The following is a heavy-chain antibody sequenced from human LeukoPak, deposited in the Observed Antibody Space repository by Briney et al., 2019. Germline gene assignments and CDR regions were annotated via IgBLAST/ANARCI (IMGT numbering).Heavy chain of an antibody. D-gene: IGHD6-13*01. J-gene: IGHJ4*02. V-gene: IGHV3-7*01. CDR3: ARESPRSIAAAGTFDY. CDR1: GFTFSSYW. CDR2: IKQDGSEK. Sequence: GGSLRLSCAASGFTFSSYWMSWVRQAPGKGLEWVANIKQDGSEKYYVDSVKGRFTISRDNAKNSLYLQMNSLRAEDTAVYYCARESPRSIAAAGTFDYWGQGTLVTVSS.